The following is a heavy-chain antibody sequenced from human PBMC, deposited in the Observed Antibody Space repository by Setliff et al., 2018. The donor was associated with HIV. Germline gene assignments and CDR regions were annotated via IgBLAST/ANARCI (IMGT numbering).Heavy chain of an antibody. Sequence: SETLSLTCTVSGASISAGNQFWGWVRQPPGQTLQWLGHAAADASTNYNPAFRSGVTISGDTSKAQVSLNLTSVTAADVAVYFCVRGVIETYWDCFKVFYLDDMDLWGNGTAVTVS. CDR1: GASISAGNQF. J-gene: IGHJ6*03. V-gene: IGHV4-61*09. CDR3: VRGVIETYWDCFKVFYLDDMDL. D-gene: IGHD2-21*01. CDR2: AAADAST.